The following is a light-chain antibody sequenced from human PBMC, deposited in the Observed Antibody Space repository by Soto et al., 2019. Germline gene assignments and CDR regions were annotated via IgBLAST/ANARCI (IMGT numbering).Light chain of an antibody. V-gene: IGKV4-1*01. Sequence: DTVMTQSPDSLAVSLGERATIHCRSSQSVLYSSNNENHLAWYQQKPGQPPKLLIYWASTRESGVPDRFSGSGSGTDFTLTISSLQAEDVAVYYCQQYSSLPLTFGGGTKVEIK. CDR2: WAS. CDR1: QSVLYSSNNENH. J-gene: IGKJ4*01. CDR3: QQYSSLPLT.